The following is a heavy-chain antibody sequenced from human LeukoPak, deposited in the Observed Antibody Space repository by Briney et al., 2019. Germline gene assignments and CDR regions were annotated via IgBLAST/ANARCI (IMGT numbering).Heavy chain of an antibody. CDR1: GFTFSSYA. V-gene: IGHV3-23*01. J-gene: IGHJ4*02. D-gene: IGHD1-26*01. Sequence: PGGSLRLSCVVSGFTFSSYAMSWVRQAPGKGLEWVSGISGSGGSTYYADSVKGRFTISRDNSKNTLYLQMNSLRAEDTAVYYCASLAGGYFFDHWGQGTLVTVSS. CDR2: ISGSGGST. CDR3: ASLAGGYFFDH.